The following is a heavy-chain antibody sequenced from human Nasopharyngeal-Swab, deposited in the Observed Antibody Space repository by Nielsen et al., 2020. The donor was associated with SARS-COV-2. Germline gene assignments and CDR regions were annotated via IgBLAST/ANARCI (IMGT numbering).Heavy chain of an antibody. V-gene: IGHV4-31*03. D-gene: IGHD2/OR15-2a*01. J-gene: IGHJ6*02. CDR2: ISYSGST. CDR1: GGSISSGGYY. CDR3: ARAFADSLYGMDV. Sequence: SETLSLTCTVAGGSISSGGYYWTWIRQHPGKGLEWLGYISYSGSTYYNPSLKSRVTISVDTSQNQFSLKVNSVTAADTAVYYCARAFADSLYGMDVWGQGTTVTVSS.